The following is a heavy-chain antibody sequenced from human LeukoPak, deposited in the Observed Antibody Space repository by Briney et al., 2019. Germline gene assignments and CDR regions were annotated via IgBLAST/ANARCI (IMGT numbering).Heavy chain of an antibody. CDR3: ARAQQLEERY. V-gene: IGHV3-21*01. Sequence: GGSLRLSCAASGFTFSSYSTNWVRQAPGKGLEWVSSISSSSSYIYYADSVKGRFTISRDNAKNSLYLQMNSLRAEDTAVYYCARAQQLEERYWGQGTLVTVSS. D-gene: IGHD6-13*01. CDR1: GFTFSSYS. J-gene: IGHJ4*02. CDR2: ISSSSSYI.